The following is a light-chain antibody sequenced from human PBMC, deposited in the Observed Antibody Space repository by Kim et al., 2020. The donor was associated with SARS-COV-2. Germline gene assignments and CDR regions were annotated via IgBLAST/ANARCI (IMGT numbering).Light chain of an antibody. J-gene: IGKJ1*01. CDR1: QSVSSN. CDR2: GTS. Sequence: VSPGKRATFSCGASQSVSSNLAWYQQRPGQAPRLLIYGTSIRATGIPARFSGSGSGTEFTLPINSLQSEDLAVYYCQQYKKWPRAVGQGAKVDIK. V-gene: IGKV3-15*01. CDR3: QQYKKWPRA.